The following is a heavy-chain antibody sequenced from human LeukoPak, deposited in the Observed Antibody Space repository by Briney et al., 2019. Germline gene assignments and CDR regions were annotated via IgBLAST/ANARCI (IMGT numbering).Heavy chain of an antibody. CDR2: IHQDGSEK. CDR1: VCTLIDSS. Sequence: GGSLRLSCVASVCTLIDSSVSGVRQAQGRGLKWLANIHQDGSEKNYVDSVEGRFTISRDNAKKSLYLQMNSLRAEDTAVYYCATYKWIHLWSTPFDYWGQGTLVTVSS. V-gene: IGHV3-7*01. CDR3: ATYKWIHLWSTPFDY. D-gene: IGHD5-18*01. J-gene: IGHJ4*02.